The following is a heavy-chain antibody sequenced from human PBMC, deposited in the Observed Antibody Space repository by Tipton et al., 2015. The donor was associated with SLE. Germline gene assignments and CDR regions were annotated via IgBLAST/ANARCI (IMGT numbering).Heavy chain of an antibody. V-gene: IGHV3-7*01. J-gene: IGHJ6*02. CDR3: ATMASPYYGMDV. CDR2: IKQDGSET. CDR1: GFTFSSYW. Sequence: GSLRLSCAASGFTFSSYWMTWVRQAPGKGLEWVAIIKQDGSETYYVDSVKGRFTISRDNSKNTLYLQMNSLRAEDTAVYYCATMASPYYGMDVWGQGTTVTVSS. D-gene: IGHD5-24*01.